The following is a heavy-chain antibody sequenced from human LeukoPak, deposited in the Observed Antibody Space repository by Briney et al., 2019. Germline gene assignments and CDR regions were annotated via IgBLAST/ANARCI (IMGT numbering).Heavy chain of an antibody. J-gene: IGHJ4*02. Sequence: GGSLRLSCAASGFTFSNFFMSWVRQAPGEGLEWVASITQGGSAKYYEDSVKGRFTISRDNADNSLYLQMNSLRAEDTALYYCARDARQRSDYWGLGTLVTVSS. CDR2: ITQGGSAK. CDR1: GFTFSNFF. D-gene: IGHD6-25*01. V-gene: IGHV3-7*01. CDR3: ARDARQRSDY.